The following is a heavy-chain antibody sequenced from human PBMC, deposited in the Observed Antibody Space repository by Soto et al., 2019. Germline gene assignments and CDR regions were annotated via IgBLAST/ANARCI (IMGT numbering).Heavy chain of an antibody. Sequence: PGGSLRLACAGSGFTFSTYALTWVRQAPGKGLEWVSYISSGSTIYYADSVKGRFTISRDNAKNSLYLQMNSLRDEDTAVYYCARDLGPGLFDYWGQGTLVTVSS. V-gene: IGHV3-48*02. CDR2: ISSGSTI. CDR3: ARDLGPGLFDY. J-gene: IGHJ4*02. CDR1: GFTFSTYA. D-gene: IGHD7-27*01.